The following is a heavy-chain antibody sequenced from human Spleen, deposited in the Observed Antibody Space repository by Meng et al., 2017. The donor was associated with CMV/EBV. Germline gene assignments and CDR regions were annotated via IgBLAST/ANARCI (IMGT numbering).Heavy chain of an antibody. Sequence: QGRVTMTADTSTSTAYMELSSLRSEDTAVYYCARDCGGDCYSPDYWGQGTLVTVSS. V-gene: IGHV1-18*01. D-gene: IGHD2-21*02. CDR3: ARDCGGDCYSPDY. J-gene: IGHJ4*02.